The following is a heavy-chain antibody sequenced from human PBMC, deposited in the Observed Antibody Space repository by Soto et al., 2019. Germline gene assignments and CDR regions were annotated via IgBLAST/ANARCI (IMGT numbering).Heavy chain of an antibody. D-gene: IGHD1-1*01. Sequence: QVLLVQSGAGVKKPGSSVKLSCKASGGNFGHYTIAWVRQAPGHVREGMGGSLPRSGSTNSAQKFHDRLTFTAAEKTTKAYMELSGLTSADTALYFCARALAGSYFDTWGQGTLVTVSS. V-gene: IGHV1-69*01. CDR3: ARALAGSYFDT. J-gene: IGHJ5*02. CDR1: GGNFGHYT. CDR2: SLPRSGST.